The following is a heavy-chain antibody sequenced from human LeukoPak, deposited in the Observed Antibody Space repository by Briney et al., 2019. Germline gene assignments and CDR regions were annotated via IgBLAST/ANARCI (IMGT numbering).Heavy chain of an antibody. D-gene: IGHD3-22*01. CDR2: VHYSGGT. V-gene: IGHV4-31*03. CDR1: GGSIRSSYYY. CDR3: ARVNYDKNWSDS. J-gene: IGHJ5*01. Sequence: SETLSLTCTVSGGSIRSSYYYWGWIRQHPGKGLEWIGYVHYSGGTYYNPSLKSRVTISRDTSNNQSSLKLSSVTAADTAVYYGARVNYDKNWSDSWGQGTLVTVSS.